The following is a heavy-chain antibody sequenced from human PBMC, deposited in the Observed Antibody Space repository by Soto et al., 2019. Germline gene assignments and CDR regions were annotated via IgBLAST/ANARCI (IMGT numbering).Heavy chain of an antibody. V-gene: IGHV4-4*02. Sequence: QVQLQESGPGLVKLSGTLSLTCAVSAGSISSNNWWSWVLQPPRKGLEWIGEIYHSGSTNYNPSLKSRVTISLDKSKNQFSLKLSSVTAADTAVYYCASLDGYNYFDYWGKGTLVTVSS. D-gene: IGHD5-12*01. CDR1: AGSISSNNW. CDR3: ASLDGYNYFDY. CDR2: IYHSGST. J-gene: IGHJ4*02.